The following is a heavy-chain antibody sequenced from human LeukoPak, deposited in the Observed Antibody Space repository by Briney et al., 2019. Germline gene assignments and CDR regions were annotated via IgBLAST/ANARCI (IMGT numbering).Heavy chain of an antibody. CDR1: GYTFISYS. J-gene: IGHJ4*02. CDR2: INPSGGST. Sequence: ASVKVSCKASGYTFISYSMHWVRQAPSLGLEWMGIINPSGGSTSYAQKFQGRVTMTGDTSTSTVYMELSSLRPEDTAVYYCVRAGRPGGVVSGSYVPDYWGQGTQVTVSS. V-gene: IGHV1-46*01. D-gene: IGHD1-26*01. CDR3: VRAGRPGGVVSGSYVPDY.